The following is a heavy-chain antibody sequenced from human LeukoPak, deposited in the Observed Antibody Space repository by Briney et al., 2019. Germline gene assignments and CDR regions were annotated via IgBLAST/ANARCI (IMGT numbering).Heavy chain of an antibody. CDR2: INPDGSTK. Sequence: GGSLRLSCAPSGFTFSNYWVHWVRQAPAKGLVGVSRINPDGSTKKHAAFVMGRFTISRDHAQNSLYLQMNSLRAEDTAVYYCATAGNYQFDYWGQGTLVTVSS. D-gene: IGHD1-7*01. J-gene: IGHJ4*02. V-gene: IGHV3-74*01. CDR1: GFTFSNYW. CDR3: ATAGNYQFDY.